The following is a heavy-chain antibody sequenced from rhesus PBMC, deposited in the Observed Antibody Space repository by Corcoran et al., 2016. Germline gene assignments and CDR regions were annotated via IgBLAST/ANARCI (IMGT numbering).Heavy chain of an antibody. CDR2: IYGYSARP. Sequence: QVQLQESGPGLVKPSETLSLTCTVSGGSISGYYYWSWIRQPPGKGLEWIGGIYGYSARPNSNPSHKSGGTISKDTTKNHFSRKLGSVTAADTAVYYCARPSIAAALDGWGRGVLVTVSS. J-gene: IGHJ5-2*02. CDR3: ARPSIAAALDG. V-gene: IGHV4-143*01. D-gene: IGHD6-25*01. CDR1: GGSISGYYY.